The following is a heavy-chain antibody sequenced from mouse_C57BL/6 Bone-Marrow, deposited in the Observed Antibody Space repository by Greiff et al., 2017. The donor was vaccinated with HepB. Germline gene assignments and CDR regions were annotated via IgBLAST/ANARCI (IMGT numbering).Heavy chain of an antibody. V-gene: IGHV3-1*01. J-gene: IGHJ3*01. CDR3: ARDDYDGAWFAY. D-gene: IGHD2-4*01. Sequence: EVQLQQSGPGMVKPSQSLSLTCTVTGYSITSGYDWHWIRHFPGNKLEWMSYISYSGSTNYNPSLKSRISITHDTSKNHFFLKLNSVTTEDTATYYCARDDYDGAWFAYWGQGTLVTVSA. CDR2: ISYSGST. CDR1: GYSITSGYD.